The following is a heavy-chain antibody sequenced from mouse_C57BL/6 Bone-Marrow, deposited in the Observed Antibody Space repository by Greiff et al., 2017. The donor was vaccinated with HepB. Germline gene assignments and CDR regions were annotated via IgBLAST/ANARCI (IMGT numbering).Heavy chain of an antibody. J-gene: IGHJ2*01. CDR3: ARAMMSDY. CDR1: GYTFTSYW. CDR2: IDPSDSYT. Sequence: QVQLQQPGAELVKPGASVKLSCKASGYTFTSYWMQWVKQRPGQGLEWIGEIDPSDSYTNYNQKFKGKATLTVDTSSSTAYMQLSSLTSEASAVYYCARAMMSDYWGRGTTLTVTS. V-gene: IGHV1-50*01. D-gene: IGHD2-3*01.